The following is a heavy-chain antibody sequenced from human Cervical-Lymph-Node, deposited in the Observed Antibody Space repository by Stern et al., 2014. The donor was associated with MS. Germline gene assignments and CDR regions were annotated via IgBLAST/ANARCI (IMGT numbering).Heavy chain of an antibody. Sequence: QVTLKESGPVLVKPTETLTLTCTVSGFSLSNARMGGSWIRQPPGKALEWLAHIFSNDEKSYSTSLKSRLTISKDTSKSQVVLTMTNMDPVDTATYYCARILGSGYDRWRRGVFDYWGQGTLVTVSS. V-gene: IGHV2-26*01. J-gene: IGHJ4*02. D-gene: IGHD5-12*01. CDR2: IFSNDEK. CDR1: GFSLSNARMG. CDR3: ARILGSGYDRWRRGVFDY.